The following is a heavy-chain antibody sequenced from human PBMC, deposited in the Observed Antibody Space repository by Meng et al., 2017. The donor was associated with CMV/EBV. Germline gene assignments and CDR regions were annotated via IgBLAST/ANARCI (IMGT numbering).Heavy chain of an antibody. D-gene: IGHD6-13*01. CDR2: IYYSGST. J-gene: IGHJ4*02. V-gene: IGHV4-39*07. CDR3: ARGGIAAAGLH. CDR1: GGSISSSSYY. Sequence: QLPRQESGPGLVKPSETLSLTCTVSGGSISSSSYYWGWIRQPPGKGLEWIGSIYYSGSTYYNPSLKSRVTISVDTSKNQFSLKLSSVTAADTAMYYCARGGIAAAGLHWGQGTLVTVSS.